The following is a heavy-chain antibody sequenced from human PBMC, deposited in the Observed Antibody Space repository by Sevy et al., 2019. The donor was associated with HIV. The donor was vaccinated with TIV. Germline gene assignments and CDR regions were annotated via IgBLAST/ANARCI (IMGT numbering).Heavy chain of an antibody. Sequence: SETLSLTCTVSGGSISSSSYYWGWIRQPPGKGLEWIGSIYYSGSTYYNPSLKSRVTISVDTSKNQFSLKLISVTAADTAVYYCARLNRGSGYFYFDYWGQGTLVTVSS. J-gene: IGHJ4*02. D-gene: IGHD3-22*01. V-gene: IGHV4-39*01. CDR3: ARLNRGSGYFYFDY. CDR2: IYYSGST. CDR1: GGSISSSSYY.